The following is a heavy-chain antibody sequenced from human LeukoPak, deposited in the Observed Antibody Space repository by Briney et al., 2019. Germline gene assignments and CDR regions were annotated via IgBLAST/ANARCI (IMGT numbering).Heavy chain of an antibody. J-gene: IGHJ4*02. CDR2: IHHSGGA. CDR1: GSSVSSAYR. Sequence: SETLSLTCAVSGSSVSSAYRCGWIRQPPGRGLEWIGSIHHSGGASYNPSLKSRVTISVDTSKNQYSLKLNSVTAADTAVYYCARQRHDVFFFDYWGQGTLVTVSS. D-gene: IGHD1-1*01. CDR3: ARQRHDVFFFDY. V-gene: IGHV4-38-2*01.